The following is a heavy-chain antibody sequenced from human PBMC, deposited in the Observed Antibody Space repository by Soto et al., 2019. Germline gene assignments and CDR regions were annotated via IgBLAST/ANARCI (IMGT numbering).Heavy chain of an antibody. Sequence: QAGGSLRLSCAASGFTFSSYAMSWVRQAPGKGLEWVSAISGSGGSTYYADSVKGRFTISRDNSKNTLYLQMNSLRAEDTAVYYCAKVWDPIGYSYGGASYFDYWGQGTLVTVSS. J-gene: IGHJ4*02. V-gene: IGHV3-23*01. CDR3: AKVWDPIGYSYGGASYFDY. D-gene: IGHD5-18*01. CDR1: GFTFSSYA. CDR2: ISGSGGST.